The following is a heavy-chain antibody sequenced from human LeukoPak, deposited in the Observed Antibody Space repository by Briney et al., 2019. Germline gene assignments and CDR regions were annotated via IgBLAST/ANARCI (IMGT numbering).Heavy chain of an antibody. CDR2: ISSSGSTI. CDR3: ARDRTSSYHRGWPNFDY. D-gene: IGHD3-10*01. CDR1: GFTFSSYA. J-gene: IGHJ4*02. Sequence: GGSLRLSCAASGFTFSSYAMSWVRQAPGKGLEWVSYISSSGSTIYYADSVKGRFTISRDNAKNSLYLQMNSLRAEDTAVYYCARDRTSSYHRGWPNFDYWGQGTLVTVSS. V-gene: IGHV3-48*04.